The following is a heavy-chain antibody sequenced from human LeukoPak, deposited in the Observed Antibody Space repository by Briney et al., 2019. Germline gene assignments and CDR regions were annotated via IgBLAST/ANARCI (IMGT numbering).Heavy chain of an antibody. CDR3: ARAPGGLELLVPFDY. D-gene: IGHD6-6*01. Sequence: ASEKVSCKASVYTFTSYGISWVRQAPGHGREWMGWISAYNGNTNYAQKLQGRVTMTTDTSTSTACMALRSLRSDDTAVYYCARAPGGLELLVPFDYWGQGTLVTVSS. CDR1: VYTFTSYG. J-gene: IGHJ4*02. CDR2: ISAYNGNT. V-gene: IGHV1-18*01.